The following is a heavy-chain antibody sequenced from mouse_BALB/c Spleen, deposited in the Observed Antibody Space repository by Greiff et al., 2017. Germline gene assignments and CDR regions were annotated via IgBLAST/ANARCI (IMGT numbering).Heavy chain of an antibody. CDR3: ARHRTTATAMDY. Sequence: EVQVVESGGGLVQPGGSLKLSCAASGFTFSSYTMSWVRQTPEKRLEWVAYISNGGGSTYYPDTVKGRFTISRDNAKNTLYLQMSSLKSEDTAMYYCARHRTTATAMDYWGQGTSVTVSS. V-gene: IGHV5-12-2*01. CDR1: GFTFSSYT. CDR2: ISNGGGST. J-gene: IGHJ4*01. D-gene: IGHD1-2*01.